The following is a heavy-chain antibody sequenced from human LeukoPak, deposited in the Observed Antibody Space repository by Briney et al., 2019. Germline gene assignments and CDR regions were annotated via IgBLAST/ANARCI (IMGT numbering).Heavy chain of an antibody. CDR3: ARVLALGSSWPYYFDY. CDR1: GFTFRSYW. J-gene: IGHJ4*02. D-gene: IGHD6-13*01. V-gene: IGHV3-7*01. Sequence: GGSLSLSCAASGFTFRSYWMSWVRQAPGKGLEWVANIKQDGSEKYYVDSVKGRFTISRDNAKNSLYLQMNSLRAEDTAVYYCARVLALGSSWPYYFDYWGQGTLVTVSS. CDR2: IKQDGSEK.